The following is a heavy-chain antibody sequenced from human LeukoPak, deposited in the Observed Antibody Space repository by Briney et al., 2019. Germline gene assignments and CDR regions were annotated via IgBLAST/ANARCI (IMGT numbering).Heavy chain of an antibody. CDR3: ARQVTIAVAGTDY. J-gene: IGHJ4*02. CDR1: GGSFSGYY. V-gene: IGHV4-34*01. D-gene: IGHD6-19*01. CDR2: INHSGST. Sequence: SETLSLTCAVYGGSFSGYYWSWIRQPPGKGLEWIGEINHSGSTNYNPSLKSRVTISVDTSKNQFSLELSSVTAADTAVYYCARQVTIAVAGTDYWGQGTLVTVSS.